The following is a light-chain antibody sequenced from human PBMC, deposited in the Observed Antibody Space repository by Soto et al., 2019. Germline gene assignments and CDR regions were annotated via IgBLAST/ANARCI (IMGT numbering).Light chain of an antibody. Sequence: EIVLTQSPGTLSLSPGESATLSCRASQSVANFVAWYPQKPGQAPRLLTYGASTRATGIPARFSGSGSGTEFTLTTSSLQSEDFGVYYCHQYNNLWTFGQGTKV. V-gene: IGKV3-15*01. CDR1: QSVANF. J-gene: IGKJ1*01. CDR2: GAS. CDR3: HQYNNLWT.